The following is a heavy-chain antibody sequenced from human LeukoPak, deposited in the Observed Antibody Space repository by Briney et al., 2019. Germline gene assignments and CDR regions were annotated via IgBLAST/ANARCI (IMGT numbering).Heavy chain of an antibody. D-gene: IGHD6-19*01. Sequence: SETLSLTCTVSGGSFSSSSYYWGWIRQPPGKGLEWIGSIYYSGDTYYNPSLKSRRVTISVDTSKNQFSLRLKSMTVAYTAVYYCARHQWHYYYYMGVWGKGSTVTVSS. CDR3: ARHQWHYYYYMGV. V-gene: IGHV4-39*01. J-gene: IGHJ6*03. CDR1: GGSFSSSSYY. CDR2: IYYSGDT.